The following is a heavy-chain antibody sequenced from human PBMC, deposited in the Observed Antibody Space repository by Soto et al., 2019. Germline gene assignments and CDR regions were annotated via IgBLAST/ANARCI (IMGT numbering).Heavy chain of an antibody. V-gene: IGHV4-39*01. CDR3: ARLATTVSTPNY. CDR2: IHYRGNT. Sequence: LSLTCAVSGGSVSVDSYYWAWIRQPPGKGLEWIATIHYRGNTYYATSLKSRVTISIDTSKNQFSLMLASVTATDTAFYYCARLATTVSTPNYWGQGTLVTVSS. CDR1: GGSVSVDSYY. J-gene: IGHJ4*02. D-gene: IGHD4-17*01.